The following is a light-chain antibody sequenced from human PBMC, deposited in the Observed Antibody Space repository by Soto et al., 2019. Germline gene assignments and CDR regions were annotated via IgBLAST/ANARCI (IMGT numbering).Light chain of an antibody. Sequence: QSVLTQPPSLSGTPGQTVTISCSGSRSNIGSSIVHWYQQLPGTAPKHLIYGDNNRPSGVPDRFSGSKFGTSASLAITGLQAEDEADYYCHCYDSSLSGSVFGGGTKLTVL. CDR1: RSNIGSSI. CDR3: HCYDSSLSGSV. CDR2: GDN. J-gene: IGLJ3*02. V-gene: IGLV1-40*01.